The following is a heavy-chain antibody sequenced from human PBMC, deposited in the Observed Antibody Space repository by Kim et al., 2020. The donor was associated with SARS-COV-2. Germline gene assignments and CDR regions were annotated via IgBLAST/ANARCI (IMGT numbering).Heavy chain of an antibody. CDR3: ARIFSGGYSYGFDF. V-gene: IGHV3-7*01. Sequence: GGSLRLSCAASGFTLSNYLMGWVRQAPGKGLEWVANIKEDGSEIYSGDSVKGRIAMTRDNANNSLYLQLNNLRAEDTAVYYCARIFSGGYSYGFDFLGQG. J-gene: IGHJ4*02. D-gene: IGHD5-18*01. CDR1: GFTLSNYL. CDR2: IKEDGSEI.